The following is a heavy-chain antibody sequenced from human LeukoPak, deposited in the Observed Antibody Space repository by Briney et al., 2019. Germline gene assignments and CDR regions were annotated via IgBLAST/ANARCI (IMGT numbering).Heavy chain of an antibody. J-gene: IGHJ4*02. Sequence: DXNWVRXAPGEGREWMGWMDPNRATTGYAQKFPGRVTMTRNTSISTAYMELSSLRSEDTAVYYCARGGIAVAGTYDSWGQGTLVTVSS. CDR2: MDPNRATT. D-gene: IGHD6-19*01. V-gene: IGHV1-8*01. CDR1: D. CDR3: ARGGIAVAGTYDS.